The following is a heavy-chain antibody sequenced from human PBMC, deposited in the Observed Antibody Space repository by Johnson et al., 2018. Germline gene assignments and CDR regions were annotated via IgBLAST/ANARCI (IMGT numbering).Heavy chain of an antibody. CDR3: AREKSPRDIVATITVYYGMDV. V-gene: IGHV3-33*01. Sequence: VQLLESGGGVVQPGRSLRLSCAASGFTFSSYGMHWVRQAPGKGLEWVAVIWYDGSNKYYADSVKGRFTISRDNSKNTLYLKMNSLRAEETAVYYCAREKSPRDIVATITVYYGMDVWGQGTTVTVSS. J-gene: IGHJ6*02. CDR1: GFTFSSYG. CDR2: IWYDGSNK. D-gene: IGHD5-12*01.